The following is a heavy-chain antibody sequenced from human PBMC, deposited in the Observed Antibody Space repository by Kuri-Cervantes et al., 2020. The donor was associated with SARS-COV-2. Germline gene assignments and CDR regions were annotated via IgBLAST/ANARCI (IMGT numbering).Heavy chain of an antibody. D-gene: IGHD2-8*01. V-gene: IGHV4-4*08. Sequence: GSLRLSCTVSGASSNTYYWGWIRQPPGKGLEWIGNIFTSGSTYYNPSLKSRVTISVDTSKNQFSLKLSSVTAADTAVYYCARQAIVLMVYATTFDYWGQGTLVTVSS. CDR1: GASSNTYY. J-gene: IGHJ4*02. CDR3: ARQAIVLMVYATTFDY. CDR2: IFTSGST.